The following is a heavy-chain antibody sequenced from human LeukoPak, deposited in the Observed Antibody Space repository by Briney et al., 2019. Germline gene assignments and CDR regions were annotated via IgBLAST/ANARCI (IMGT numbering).Heavy chain of an antibody. CDR1: GFTFSSYA. J-gene: IGHJ5*02. V-gene: IGHV3-23*01. D-gene: IGHD4-17*01. CDR3: AKLISYGEDFDP. Sequence: PGGSLRLSCAASGFTFSSYAMSWVRQAAGKGLEWVSAISGSGGSTYYADSVKGRFTISRDNSKNTLYLQMNSLRAEDTAVYYCAKLISYGEDFDPWGQGTLVTVSS. CDR2: ISGSGGST.